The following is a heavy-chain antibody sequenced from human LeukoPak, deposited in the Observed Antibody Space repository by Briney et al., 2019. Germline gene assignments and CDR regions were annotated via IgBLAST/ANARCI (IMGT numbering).Heavy chain of an antibody. CDR3: ARDSVVASY. Sequence: PGGSLRLSCAASGFTFSSYSMNWVRQAPGKGLEWVSSISSSSSYLYYADSVKGRFTISRDNAKNSLYLQMNSLRAEDTAVYYCARDSVVASYWGQGTLVTVSS. D-gene: IGHD2-2*01. CDR1: GFTFSSYS. CDR2: ISSSSSYL. V-gene: IGHV3-21*01. J-gene: IGHJ4*02.